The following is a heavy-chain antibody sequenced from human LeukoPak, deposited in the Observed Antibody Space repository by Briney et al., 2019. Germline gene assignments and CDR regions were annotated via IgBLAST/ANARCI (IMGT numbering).Heavy chain of an antibody. CDR3: ARAYIVVVPAATGVADY. CDR1: GYSISSGYY. CDR2: IYHSGST. Sequence: PSETLSLTCAVSGYSISSGYYWGWIRQPPGKGLEGIGSIYHSGSTYYNPSLKSRVTISVDTSKNQFSLKLSSVTAADTAVYYCARAYIVVVPAATGVADYWGQGTLVTVSS. J-gene: IGHJ4*02. V-gene: IGHV4-38-2*01. D-gene: IGHD2-2*01.